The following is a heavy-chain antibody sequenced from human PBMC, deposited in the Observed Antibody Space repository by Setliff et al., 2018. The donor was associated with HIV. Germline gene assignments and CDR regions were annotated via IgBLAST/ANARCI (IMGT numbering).Heavy chain of an antibody. CDR2: IYSDGNT. D-gene: IGHD6-25*01. J-gene: IGHJ4*02. Sequence: GGSLRLSCAASGFTFSSFAMTWVRQAPGKGLEWVSVIYSDGNTYYADSVKGRFTVSRDNSKNTLHLQMNSLRGEDTAVYYCASAAYFDYWGQGTLVTVSS. CDR1: GFTFSSFA. CDR3: ASAAYFDY. V-gene: IGHV3-66*02.